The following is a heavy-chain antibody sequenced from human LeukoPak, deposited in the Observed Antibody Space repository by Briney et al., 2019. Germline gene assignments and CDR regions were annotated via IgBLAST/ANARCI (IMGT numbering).Heavy chain of an antibody. CDR3: ARGPRLYSSSWYVPDF. CDR1: GGTFSSYA. D-gene: IGHD6-13*01. Sequence: ASVKVSCKASGGTFSSYAITWVRQAPGQGLEWMGWISAYNGNAKYAQRVQGRVTMATDTSTSTAYMELRSLRSGDTAVYFCARGPRLYSSSWYVPDFWGQGTLVTVSS. J-gene: IGHJ4*02. V-gene: IGHV1-18*01. CDR2: ISAYNGNA.